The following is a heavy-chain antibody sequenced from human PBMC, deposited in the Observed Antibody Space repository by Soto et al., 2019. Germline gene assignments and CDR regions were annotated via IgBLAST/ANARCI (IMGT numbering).Heavy chain of an antibody. CDR2: INWNSGSI. D-gene: IGHD3-16*01. J-gene: IGHJ6*02. CDR3: AKEKGFAGVRKGMDV. V-gene: IGHV3-9*01. Sequence: EVQLVESGGGLVQPGRSLRLSCAASGFTFDDYAMHWARQAPGKGLEWVSGINWNSGSIGYADSVRGRFTISRDNAKNSLYLQMNSLRTEDTALYYSAKEKGFAGVRKGMDVWGQGTTVTVS. CDR1: GFTFDDYA.